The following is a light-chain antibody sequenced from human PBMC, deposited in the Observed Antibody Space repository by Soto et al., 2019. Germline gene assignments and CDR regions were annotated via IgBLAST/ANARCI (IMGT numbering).Light chain of an antibody. CDR3: QQRSNWPMST. V-gene: IGKV3-11*01. Sequence: EIVLTQSPATLSLSPGERATLSCRASQSVSSSLAWYQQKPGQAPRLLIYDASNRATGILARFSGSGSGTDYPLTISSLEPEDFAVYYCQQRSNWPMSTFGQGTRLEIK. J-gene: IGKJ5*01. CDR2: DAS. CDR1: QSVSSS.